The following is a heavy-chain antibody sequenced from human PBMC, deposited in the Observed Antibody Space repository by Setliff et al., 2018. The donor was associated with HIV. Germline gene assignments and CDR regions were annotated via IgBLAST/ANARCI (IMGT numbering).Heavy chain of an antibody. CDR2: IIPIFATT. CDR1: GYTFTGHY. J-gene: IGHJ4*02. V-gene: IGHV1-18*04. D-gene: IGHD6-6*01. Sequence: ASVKVSCKASGYTFTGHYMHWVRQAPGQGLQWMGRIIPIFATTNYAQKLQGRVTMTTDTSTSTAYMELRSLRSDDTAVYYCASISSSYDYWGQGTLVTVSS. CDR3: ASISSSYDY.